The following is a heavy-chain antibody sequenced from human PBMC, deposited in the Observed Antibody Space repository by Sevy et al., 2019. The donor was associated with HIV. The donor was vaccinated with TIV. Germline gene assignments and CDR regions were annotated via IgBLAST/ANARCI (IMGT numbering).Heavy chain of an antibody. D-gene: IGHD6-6*01. CDR1: GGSISGYF. V-gene: IGHV4-59*01. CDR3: ARDSTTRPRVLDY. CDR2: IYFTGNT. J-gene: IGHJ4*02. Sequence: SETLSLTCSVSGGSISGYFWNWVRQSPGKGLEWIGNIYFTGNTDYSPSLKSRVTLSLDTSKSQFSLTLKSVTAADAAIYFCARDSTTRPRVLDYWGQGTLVTVSS.